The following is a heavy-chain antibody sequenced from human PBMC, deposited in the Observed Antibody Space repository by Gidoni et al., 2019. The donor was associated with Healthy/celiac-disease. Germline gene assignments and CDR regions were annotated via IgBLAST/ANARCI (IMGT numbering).Heavy chain of an antibody. J-gene: IGHJ4*02. D-gene: IGHD5-18*01. CDR1: GFTFSSYS. Sequence: EVQLVASGGGLVQPGGSLRLSCAASGFTFSSYSMNWVRQAPGKGLEWVSYISSSSSTIYYADSVKGRFTISRDNAKNSLYLQMNSLRAEDTAVYYCARVDGYSYGQTYLDYWGQGTLVTVSS. CDR2: ISSSSSTI. V-gene: IGHV3-48*04. CDR3: ARVDGYSYGQTYLDY.